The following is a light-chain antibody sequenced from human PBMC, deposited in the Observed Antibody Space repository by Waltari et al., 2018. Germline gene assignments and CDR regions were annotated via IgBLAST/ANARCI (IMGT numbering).Light chain of an antibody. CDR2: QVT. CDR1: KLGDTH. Sequence: SYELTQPPSLSVSPGQAASIPCSGDKLGDTHVSWYQQKPGQYPVVVVYQVTKRPSGIPQRFSASASGNTATLTISGTQAMDEADYYCQAWVSTTVVFGGGTRLTVL. J-gene: IGLJ2*01. V-gene: IGLV3-1*01. CDR3: QAWVSTTVV.